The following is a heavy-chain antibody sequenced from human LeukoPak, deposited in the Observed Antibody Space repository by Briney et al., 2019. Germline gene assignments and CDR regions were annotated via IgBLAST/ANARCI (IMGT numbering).Heavy chain of an antibody. J-gene: IGHJ4*02. CDR2: TYHSGST. CDR3: ARGEVGSIGRLGY. V-gene: IGHV4-38-2*02. CDR1: GYSISSGNY. D-gene: IGHD1-26*01. Sequence: SETLSLTCSVSGYSISSGNYWDWIRQPPGKTLEWIGSTYHSGSTQLHPSLHSRVTISVDTSKNPFFLNLSSVTATDTAVYYCARGEVGSIGRLGYWGQGILVTVSS.